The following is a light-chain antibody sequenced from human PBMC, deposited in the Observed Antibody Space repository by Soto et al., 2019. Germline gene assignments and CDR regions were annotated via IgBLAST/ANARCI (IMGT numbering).Light chain of an antibody. V-gene: IGKV3-15*01. J-gene: IGKJ1*01. CDR1: QSVNNN. CDR2: GAS. CDR3: QEYNTWPWT. Sequence: ETLMTQSPATLSVSPGERATLSCRASQSVNNNLAWYQQKLGQAPRVLIYGASTRATGISARFTGSGSGTEFILTITGLQSEDSAVYYCQEYNTWPWTFGQGTKVDIK.